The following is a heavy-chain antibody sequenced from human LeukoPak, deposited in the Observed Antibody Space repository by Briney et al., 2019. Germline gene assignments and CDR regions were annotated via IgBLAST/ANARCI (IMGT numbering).Heavy chain of an antibody. CDR1: GRSISSYY. Sequence: PSETLSLTWTVFGRSISSYYGGWIRQPPGKGLQWIGYISDSGRTNYNPSLKSRVTISVDTSKNHLSLKLTSVTAADTAVYYCARRLKCLLGALDIWGQGTMVTVSS. V-gene: IGHV4-59*01. D-gene: IGHD5/OR15-5a*01. CDR3: ARRLKCLLGALDI. J-gene: IGHJ3*02. CDR2: ISDSGRT.